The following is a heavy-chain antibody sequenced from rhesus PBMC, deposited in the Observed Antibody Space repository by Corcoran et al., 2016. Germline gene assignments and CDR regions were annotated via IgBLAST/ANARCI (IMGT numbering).Heavy chain of an antibody. V-gene: IGHV4-80*01. CDR2: INGNTGNT. CDR1: GVSFRSHW. Sequence: QVLLQESGPGLVKPSETLSLTCTVSGVSFRSHWWTWVRPPPGRGLEWIGEINGNTGNTNYNPSLKSRVTISKDASKNQLSLQLNSMTAADTALYYCTRHNDSPLDSWGQGVVVTVSS. D-gene: IGHD1-32*01. CDR3: TRHNDSPLDS. J-gene: IGHJ6*01.